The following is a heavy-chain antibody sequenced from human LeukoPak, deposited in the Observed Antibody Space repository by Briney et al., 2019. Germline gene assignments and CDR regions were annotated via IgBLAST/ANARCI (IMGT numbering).Heavy chain of an antibody. CDR2: IIPIFGTA. CDR3: ARVGLGEWLFSWGDAFDI. CDR1: GGTFSSYA. Sequence: SVKVSCKASGGTFSSYAISWVRHAPGQGLEWMGGIIPIFGTANYAQKFQGRVTITADENSSTAYMVQSSLRSEDTAVYYWARVGLGEWLFSWGDAFDIWGQGTMVTVSS. J-gene: IGHJ3*02. V-gene: IGHV1-69*01. D-gene: IGHD3-3*01.